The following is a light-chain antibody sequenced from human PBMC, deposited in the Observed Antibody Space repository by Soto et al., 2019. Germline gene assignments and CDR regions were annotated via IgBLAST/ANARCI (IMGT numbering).Light chain of an antibody. Sequence: EIVMTQSPATLSVSPGERATLSCRASQSVSSNLAWYQQKPDQAPRLLIYGASTRATGIPARFSGSGSGTAFILSISSLQSEDFAVYYCQQYDNWPPKTFGQGTKVEIK. J-gene: IGKJ1*01. V-gene: IGKV3-15*01. CDR2: GAS. CDR1: QSVSSN. CDR3: QQYDNWPPKT.